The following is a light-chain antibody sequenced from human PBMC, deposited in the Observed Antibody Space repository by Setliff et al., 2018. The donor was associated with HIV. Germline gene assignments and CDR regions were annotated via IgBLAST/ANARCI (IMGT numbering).Light chain of an antibody. Sequence: QSALAQPASVSGSPGQSITISCTGTGGDVGGYNYVSWYQQHPGKAPKLMIYDVSSRPSGVSNRFSGSKFGNTASLTISGLQAEDEADYYCSSYTSTSTVIFGGGTKLTVL. V-gene: IGLV2-14*03. CDR2: DVS. J-gene: IGLJ2*01. CDR1: GGDVGGYNY. CDR3: SSYTSTSTVI.